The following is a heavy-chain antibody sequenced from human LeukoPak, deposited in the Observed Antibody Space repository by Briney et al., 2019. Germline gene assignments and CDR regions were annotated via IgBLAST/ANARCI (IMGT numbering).Heavy chain of an antibody. CDR3: AGKNIVVVTASHHYRLDP. CDR2: IYSGDST. V-gene: IGHV3-66*01. J-gene: IGHJ5*02. CDR1: GFTVNNNY. Sequence: GGSLRLSCTASGFTVNNNYMIWVRQAPGKGLEWVSVIYSGDSTYYTDSVKGRFTISRDNSKNTLYLQMNSLRAEDTAVYYCAGKNIVVVTASHHYRLDPWGQGTLVTVSS. D-gene: IGHD2-21*02.